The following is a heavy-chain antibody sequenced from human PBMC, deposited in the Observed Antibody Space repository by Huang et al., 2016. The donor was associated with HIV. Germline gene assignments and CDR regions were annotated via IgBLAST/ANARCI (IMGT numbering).Heavy chain of an antibody. D-gene: IGHD3-16*01. V-gene: IGHV1-69*13. J-gene: IGHJ3*01. Sequence: QVQLVQSGAEVRKPGSSVKVSCRASGGSFNNFGINWVRQAPGQGLEWRGGISPRFGTRNDAGGFKDRVTITADETTGVVHLEVTSLRSDDTAVYFCAKRGGAWGSPYAFDLWGPGTMVTVSS. CDR2: ISPRFGTR. CDR3: AKRGGAWGSPYAFDL. CDR1: GGSFNNFG.